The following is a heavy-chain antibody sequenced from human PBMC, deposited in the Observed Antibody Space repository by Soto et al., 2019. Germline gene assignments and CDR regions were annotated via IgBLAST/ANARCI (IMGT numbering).Heavy chain of an antibody. CDR2: IYYSGST. CDR1: GGSIGSYY. J-gene: IGHJ4*02. V-gene: IGHV4-59*08. CDR3: ARQAQYFDY. Sequence: QVQLQESGPGLVKPSEPLSLTCTVSGGSIGSYYWSWIRQPPGKGLEWIGYIYYSGSTSYNPSLKSRVTISVDTPENQFSLKLSSVTAADTAVYYCARQAQYFDYWGQGTLVTVSS.